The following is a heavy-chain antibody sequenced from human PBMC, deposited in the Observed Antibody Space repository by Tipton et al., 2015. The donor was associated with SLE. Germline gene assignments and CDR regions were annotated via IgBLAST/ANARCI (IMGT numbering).Heavy chain of an antibody. CDR3: ARGGLGSDLRGSIYLGL. V-gene: IGHV4-59*01. Sequence: TLSLTCSVSGGSISNNYWIWIRQPPGKGLEWIAFISDTGNTNYNPSLKRRVTISVDTSKTHFSLNLSSVTAADTAVYYCARGGLGSDLRGSIYLGLWGQGALVTVSS. J-gene: IGHJ1*01. CDR2: ISDTGNT. D-gene: IGHD7-27*01. CDR1: GGSISNNY.